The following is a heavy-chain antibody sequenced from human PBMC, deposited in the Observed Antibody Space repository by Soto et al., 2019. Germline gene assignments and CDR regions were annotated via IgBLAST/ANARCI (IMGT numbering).Heavy chain of an antibody. CDR1: GYSFTSYW. CDR2: IYPGDSDT. D-gene: IGHD2-2*01. V-gene: IGHV5-51*01. CDR3: ARGGLIPAASDPDYYYGMDV. Sequence: GESLKISCKGSGYSFTSYWIGWVRQMPGKGLEWMGIIYPGDSDTRYSPSFQGQVTISADKSISTAYLQWSSLKASDTAMYYCARGGLIPAASDPDYYYGMDVWGQGTTVTVSS. J-gene: IGHJ6*02.